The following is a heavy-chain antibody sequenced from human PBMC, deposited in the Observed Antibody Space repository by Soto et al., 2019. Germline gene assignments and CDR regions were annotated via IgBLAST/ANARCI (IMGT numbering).Heavy chain of an antibody. Sequence: GGSLRLSCAASGFTFSSYSMNWVRQAPGKGLEWVSYISSSSSTIYYADSVKGRFTISRDNAKNSLYLQMNSLRDEDTAVYYCARAPLWRPSTTRYYYGMDVWGQGTTVTVSS. CDR3: ARAPLWRPSTTRYYYGMDV. D-gene: IGHD1-1*01. V-gene: IGHV3-48*02. CDR2: ISSSSSTI. CDR1: GFTFSSYS. J-gene: IGHJ6*02.